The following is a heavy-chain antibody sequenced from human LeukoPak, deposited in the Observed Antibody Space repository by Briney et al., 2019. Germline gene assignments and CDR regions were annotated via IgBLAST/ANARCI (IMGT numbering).Heavy chain of an antibody. Sequence: GRSLRLSCAASGFAFTSYVMHWVRQAPGKGLEWVAVISYDGFNKYCADSVEGRFTISGDNSKNTVYLEMSSLRAEDTAVYYCARGRNHYYDSGGYSTGLDYWGQGTVVTVSS. CDR3: ARGRNHYYDSGGYSTGLDY. J-gene: IGHJ4*02. CDR1: GFAFTSYV. V-gene: IGHV3-30*15. D-gene: IGHD3-22*01. CDR2: ISYDGFNK.